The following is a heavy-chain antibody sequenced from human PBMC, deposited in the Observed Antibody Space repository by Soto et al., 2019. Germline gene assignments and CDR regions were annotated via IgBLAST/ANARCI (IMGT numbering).Heavy chain of an antibody. CDR3: GRGGVLSRYDILTGYYNYYGMDV. V-gene: IGHV1-69*02. CDR1: GGTFSSYT. CDR2: IIPILGIA. D-gene: IGHD3-9*01. Sequence: SVKVSCKASGGTFSSYTISWVRQAPGQGLEWMGRIIPILGIANYAQKFQGRDKITADKSTSTAYMELSSLRSEDTAVYYCGRGGVLSRYDILTGYYNYYGMDVWGQGTTVTVSS. J-gene: IGHJ6*02.